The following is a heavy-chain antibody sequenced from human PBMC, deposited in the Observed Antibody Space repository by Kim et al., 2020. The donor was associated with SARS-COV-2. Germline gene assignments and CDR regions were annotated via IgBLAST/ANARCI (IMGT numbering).Heavy chain of an antibody. D-gene: IGHD3-10*01. Sequence: DSVKGRFTISRDNSKNTLYLQMNSLTPEDTAVYYCAKGTESSGTFSYFDYWGQGTLVTVSS. J-gene: IGHJ4*02. CDR3: AKGTESSGTFSYFDY. V-gene: IGHV3-23*01.